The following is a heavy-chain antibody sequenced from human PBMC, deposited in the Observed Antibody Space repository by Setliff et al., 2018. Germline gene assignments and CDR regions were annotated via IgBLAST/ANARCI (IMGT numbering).Heavy chain of an antibody. CDR3: ARDLVWFGELLDLPGYYFDY. Sequence: ASVKVSCKASGYSFTNYDINWVRQATGQGLEWMGWINPNSGNTDYAQKFQGRVTITRDTSASTAYMELSSLRSEDTAVYYCARDLVWFGELLDLPGYYFDYWGQGTLVTVSS. CDR1: GYSFTNYD. CDR2: INPNSGNT. J-gene: IGHJ4*02. D-gene: IGHD3-10*01. V-gene: IGHV1-8*03.